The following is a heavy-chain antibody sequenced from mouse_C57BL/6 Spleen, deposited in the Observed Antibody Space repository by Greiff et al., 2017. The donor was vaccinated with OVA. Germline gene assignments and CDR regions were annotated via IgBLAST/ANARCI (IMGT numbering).Heavy chain of an antibody. CDR1: GYTFTSYW. D-gene: IGHD2-4*01. CDR2: IDPSDSET. V-gene: IGHV1-52*01. CDR3: ARSGYDYDGAWFAY. J-gene: IGHJ3*01. Sequence: VQLQQPGAELVRPGSSVKLSCKASGYTFTSYWMHWVKQRPIQGLEWIGNIDPSDSETHYNQKFKDKATMTVDKSYSTAYMQLSSLTSEDAAVYYCARSGYDYDGAWFAYWGQGTLVTVSA.